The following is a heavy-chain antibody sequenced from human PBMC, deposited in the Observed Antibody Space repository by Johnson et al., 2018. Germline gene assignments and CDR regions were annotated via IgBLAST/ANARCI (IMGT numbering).Heavy chain of an antibody. J-gene: IGHJ6*02. CDR1: GGTFSSYG. Sequence: QVQLVQSGAEVKKPGSSVKVSCKASGGTFSSYGISWVRQAPGQGLEWMGGIIPIFRTANYAQNFQGRVTITADESTSTAYMERRSLRYEDTAGYYCANFGCSTQSCHPHYGLDVWGQGTTVIVSS. D-gene: IGHD2-2*01. CDR3: ANFGCSTQSCHPHYGLDV. CDR2: IIPIFRTA. V-gene: IGHV1-69*12.